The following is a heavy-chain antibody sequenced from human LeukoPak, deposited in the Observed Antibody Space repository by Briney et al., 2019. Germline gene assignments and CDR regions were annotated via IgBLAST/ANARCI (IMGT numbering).Heavy chain of an antibody. CDR2: IYYSGST. CDR3: ARYGSGSRQYYFDY. Sequence: SETLSLTCTASGGSISSYYWSWIRQRPGKGLEWIGYIYYSGSTNYNPSLKSRVTISVDTSKNQFSLKLSSVTAADTAVYYCARYGSGSRQYYFDYWGQGTLVTVSS. J-gene: IGHJ4*02. D-gene: IGHD3-10*01. CDR1: GGSISSYY. V-gene: IGHV4-59*01.